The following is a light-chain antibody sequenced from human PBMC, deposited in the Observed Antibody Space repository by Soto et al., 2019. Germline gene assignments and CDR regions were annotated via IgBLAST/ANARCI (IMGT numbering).Light chain of an antibody. J-gene: IGLJ1*01. CDR2: EVS. CDR3: SSYAGDYTYV. CDR1: SSDVGGYNY. V-gene: IGLV2-14*01. Sequence: QSALTQPASVSGSPGQSITISCTGTSSDVGGYNYVSWYQQHPGKAPKLMIYEVSNRPSGVSNRFSGSKSGNTASLTISGLQAEDEADYYCSSYAGDYTYVFGIGTKVTVL.